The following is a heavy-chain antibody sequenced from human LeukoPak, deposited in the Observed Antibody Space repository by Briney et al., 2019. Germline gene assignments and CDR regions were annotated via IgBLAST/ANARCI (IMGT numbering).Heavy chain of an antibody. CDR1: GCTFTSYD. CDR3: RITMVRGGPIYYYYMDV. D-gene: IGHD3-10*01. J-gene: IGHJ6*03. V-gene: IGHV1-8*03. CDR2: MNPNSGNT. Sequence: ASVKVSCKASGCTFTSYDINRVRQATGQGLEWMGWMNPNSGNTGYAQKFQGRVTITRNTSISTAYMELSSLRSEDTAVYYCRITMVRGGPIYYYYMDVWGKGTTVTVSS.